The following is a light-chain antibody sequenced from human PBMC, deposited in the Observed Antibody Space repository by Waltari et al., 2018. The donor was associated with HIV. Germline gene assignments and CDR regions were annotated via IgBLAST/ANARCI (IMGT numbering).Light chain of an antibody. Sequence: QSVLTQPPSASGTPGQRVTISCSGSSPNIGSNTVNWYQQLPGTDPKLLIYGNCRGPSGVPDRLSGDKSGTSASLAISGLQSEDEADYYCATWDDSLNGRVFGGGTKLTVL. V-gene: IGLV1-44*01. CDR3: ATWDDSLNGRV. CDR2: GNC. J-gene: IGLJ3*02. CDR1: SPNIGSNT.